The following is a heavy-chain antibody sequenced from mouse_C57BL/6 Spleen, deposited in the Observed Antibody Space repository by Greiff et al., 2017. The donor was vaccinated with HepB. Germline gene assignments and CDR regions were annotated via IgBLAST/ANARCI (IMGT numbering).Heavy chain of an antibody. CDR2: IDPSDSDT. Sequence: QVQLQQPGAELVMPGASVKLSCKASGYTFTSYWMHWVKQRPGQGLEWIGEIDPSDSDTNYNQKFKGKSTLTVDKSSSTAYMQLSILTSEDSAVSYCERRRITTDYFDYWGQGTTLTVSS. D-gene: IGHD1-1*01. J-gene: IGHJ2*01. V-gene: IGHV1-69*01. CDR1: GYTFTSYW. CDR3: ERRRITTDYFDY.